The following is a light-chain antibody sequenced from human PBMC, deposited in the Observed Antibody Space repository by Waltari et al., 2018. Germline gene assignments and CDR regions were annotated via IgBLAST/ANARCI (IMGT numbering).Light chain of an antibody. CDR2: AAS. V-gene: IGKV1-39*01. CDR3: QQRYSTPDT. J-gene: IGKJ5*01. CDR1: QSISSY. Sequence: DIQMTQSPSSLSASVGDRVTITCRASQSISSYLNWYQQKPGKAPKLLIYAASSLQSGVPSRFSGSGSGTDFTLTISNLQPEDFATYYCQQRYSTPDTFGQGTRLEIK.